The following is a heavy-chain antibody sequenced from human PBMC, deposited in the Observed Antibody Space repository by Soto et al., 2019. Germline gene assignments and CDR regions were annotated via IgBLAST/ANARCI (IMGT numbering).Heavy chain of an antibody. CDR3: ARSFFGNIVY. Sequence: EVQLVQSGPEEKKPGESLKISCKGSGYRFASYRIAWVRQMPGKGLEWMGIIDPSDSDIRYSPSFQGQVTISADKSISTAYLQWSSLKASDTSIYYFARSFFGNIVYWGHGTLVTVSS. CDR2: IDPSDSDI. D-gene: IGHD3-3*01. J-gene: IGHJ4*01. V-gene: IGHV5-51*01. CDR1: GYRFASYR.